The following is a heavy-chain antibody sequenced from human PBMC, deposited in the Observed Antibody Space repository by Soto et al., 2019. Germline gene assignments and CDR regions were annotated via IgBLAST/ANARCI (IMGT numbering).Heavy chain of an antibody. CDR2: VYYSGPT. V-gene: IGHV4-59*01. J-gene: IGHJ5*02. CDR1: GGSISSYY. CDR3: ARSTVRGVYWFDP. D-gene: IGHD3-10*01. Sequence: SETLSLTCTVSGGSISSYYWSWIRQPPGKGLEWIGYVYYSGPTNYSPSLKSRVTISVDTSKNQFSLKLSSVTAADTAVYYCARSTVRGVYWFDPWGQGTLVTVSS.